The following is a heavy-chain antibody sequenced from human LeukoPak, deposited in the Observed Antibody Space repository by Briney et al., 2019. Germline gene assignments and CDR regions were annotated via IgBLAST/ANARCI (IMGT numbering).Heavy chain of an antibody. Sequence: PGGSLRLSCAAFGFTFRNYEMNWVRQAPGKGLEWLSYLNPGSSVIYYAASVRGRFTISRDNAKNSLYLQMNSLRAEDTAVYYCARQRLRGYPYYSYFPMDVRGKGTTVTVSS. V-gene: IGHV3-48*03. J-gene: IGHJ6*03. CDR2: LNPGSSVI. D-gene: IGHD1-1*01. CDR3: ARQRLRGYPYYSYFPMDV. CDR1: GFTFRNYE.